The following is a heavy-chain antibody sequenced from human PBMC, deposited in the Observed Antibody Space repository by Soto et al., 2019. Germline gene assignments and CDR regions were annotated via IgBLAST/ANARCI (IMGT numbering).Heavy chain of an antibody. CDR1: GGSIRSYY. CDR3: ARVGNYYYYYGMDV. D-gene: IGHD1-1*01. J-gene: IGHJ6*02. CDR2: IYTSGST. V-gene: IGHV4-4*07. Sequence: SETLSLTCTVSGGSIRSYYWSWIRQPAGKGLEWIGRIYTSGSTNYNPSLKSRVTMSVDSSKNQFSLKLSSVTAADTAVYYCARVGNYYYYYGMDVWGQGTTVTVSS.